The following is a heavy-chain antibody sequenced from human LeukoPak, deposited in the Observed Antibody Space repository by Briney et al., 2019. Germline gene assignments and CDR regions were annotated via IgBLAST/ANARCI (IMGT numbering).Heavy chain of an antibody. J-gene: IGHJ3*02. Sequence: PLETLSLTCTVSGGSISSSSYYWGWIRQPPGKGLEWIGSIYYSGSTYYNPSLKSRVTISVDTSKNQFSLKLSSVTAADTAVYYCASVDAFDIWGQGTMVTVSS. CDR1: GGSISSSSYY. CDR2: IYYSGST. V-gene: IGHV4-39*07. CDR3: ASVDAFDI.